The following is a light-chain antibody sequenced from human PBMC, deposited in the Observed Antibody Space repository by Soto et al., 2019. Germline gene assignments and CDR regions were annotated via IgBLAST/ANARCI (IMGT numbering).Light chain of an antibody. CDR3: QQYGSSPRT. CDR2: GAS. CDR1: QSVSSSY. Sequence: EIVLTQSPATLSLSPGERATLSCRASQSVSSSYLAWYQQKPGQAPRLLIYGASSRATGIPDRFSGSGSGTDFTLTISRLEPEDCAVYYCQQYGSSPRTFGQGTKVDIK. J-gene: IGKJ1*01. V-gene: IGKV3-20*01.